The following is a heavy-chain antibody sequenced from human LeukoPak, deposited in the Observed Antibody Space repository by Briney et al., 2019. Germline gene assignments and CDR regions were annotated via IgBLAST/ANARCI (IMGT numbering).Heavy chain of an antibody. Sequence: GASVKVSCKASGGTFSSYAISWVRQAPGQGLEWMGGIIPIFGTANYAQKFQGRVTITTDESTSTAYMELSSLRSEDTAVYYCARVGWVFGVVTNGPIGYWGQGTLVTVSS. V-gene: IGHV1-69*05. J-gene: IGHJ4*02. CDR3: ARVGWVFGVVTNGPIGY. CDR1: GGTFSSYA. CDR2: IIPIFGTA. D-gene: IGHD3-3*01.